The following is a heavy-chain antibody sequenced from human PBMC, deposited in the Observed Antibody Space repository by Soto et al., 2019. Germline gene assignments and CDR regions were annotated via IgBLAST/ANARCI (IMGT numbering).Heavy chain of an antibody. CDR1: GYTLIRYY. V-gene: IGHV1-46*01. CDR3: ARTGSSSWYWFDP. D-gene: IGHD6-13*01. J-gene: IGHJ5*02. Sequence: ASVKVSCKASGYTLIRYYIHWMRQAPGQGLEWMGLINPSGGSTTYAQKFQGRVTMTRDTSTSTVYMELSSLRSEDTAVYYCARTGSSSWYWFDPWGQGTLVTVSS. CDR2: INPSGGST.